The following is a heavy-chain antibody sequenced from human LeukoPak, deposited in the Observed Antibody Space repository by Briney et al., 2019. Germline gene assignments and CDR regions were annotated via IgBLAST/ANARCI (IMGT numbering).Heavy chain of an antibody. CDR1: GYTLTELS. CDR3: ATGSSITMVRGVTQENDY. J-gene: IGHJ4*02. D-gene: IGHD3-10*01. V-gene: IGHV1-24*01. CDR2: FDPEDGET. Sequence: ASVKVSCKVSGYTLTELSMHWVRQAHGKGLEWMGGFDPEDGETIYAQKFQGRVTMTEDTSTDTAYMELSSLRSEDTAVYYCATGSSITMVRGVTQENDYWGQGTLVTVSS.